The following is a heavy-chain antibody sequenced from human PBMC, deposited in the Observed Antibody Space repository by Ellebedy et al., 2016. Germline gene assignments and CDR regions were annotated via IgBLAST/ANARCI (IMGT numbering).Heavy chain of an antibody. D-gene: IGHD3-9*01. V-gene: IGHV3-23*01. Sequence: GESLKISXAASGFTFSSHGLTWVRQAPGKGLEWVSGISGAGGSTYYADSAKGRFTISRDNSKNSLYLQMNSLRAEDTAVYYCARDPYYDILTGYPSPDYWGQGTLVTVSS. CDR2: ISGAGGST. CDR1: GFTFSSHG. CDR3: ARDPYYDILTGYPSPDY. J-gene: IGHJ4*02.